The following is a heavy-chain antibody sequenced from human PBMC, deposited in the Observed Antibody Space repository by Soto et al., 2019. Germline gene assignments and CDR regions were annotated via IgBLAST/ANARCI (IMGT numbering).Heavy chain of an antibody. J-gene: IGHJ6*02. CDR3: ARAPSAASGMYV. V-gene: IGHV4-30-2*01. CDR1: GGSISSGGYS. D-gene: IGHD2-2*01. CDR2: IYHSGRT. Sequence: QLQLQESGSGLVKPSQTLSLTCAVSGGSISSGGYSWSWIRQPPGQGLEWIGYIYHSGRTYYNPSLKIRVNTSVDRSKKQFSLKLSSVTAADTSVYYCARAPSAASGMYVWGQGTTVTVSS.